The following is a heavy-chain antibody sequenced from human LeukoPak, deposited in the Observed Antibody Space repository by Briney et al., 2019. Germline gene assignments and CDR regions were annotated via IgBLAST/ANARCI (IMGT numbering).Heavy chain of an antibody. CDR2: IYPGDSDT. CDR1: GYSFTTYW. CDR3: ARQQVAYYYYYGMDV. J-gene: IGHJ6*04. Sequence: RGGSLKISCKGSGYSFTTYWIAWVRQMPGKGLEWMGIIYPGDSDTRYSPSFQGQVTISADKSISTAFLQWSSLKASDTAMYYCARQQVAYYYYYGMDVWGKGTTVTVSS. D-gene: IGHD2-15*01. V-gene: IGHV5-51*01.